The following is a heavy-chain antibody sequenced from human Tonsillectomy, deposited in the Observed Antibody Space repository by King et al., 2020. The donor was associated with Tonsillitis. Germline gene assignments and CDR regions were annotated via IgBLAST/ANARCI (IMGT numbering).Heavy chain of an antibody. Sequence: VQLVESGGGVVRPGGSLRLSCAASGFTFDDNGMSWVRQAPGKGLQWVSGINWSGSSTGYADSVKGRFTISRANAKNSLYLQMNSLRAEDTALYYFARVGSKQWLVPDYLDYWGQGTLVTVSS. CDR2: INWSGSST. V-gene: IGHV3-20*04. J-gene: IGHJ4*02. CDR1: GFTFDDNG. CDR3: ARVGSKQWLVPDYLDY. D-gene: IGHD6-19*01.